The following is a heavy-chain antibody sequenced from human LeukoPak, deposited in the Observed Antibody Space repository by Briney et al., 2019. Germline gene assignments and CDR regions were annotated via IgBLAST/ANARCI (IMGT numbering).Heavy chain of an antibody. CDR3: ARDYYYDSSDYYRPGLIFDY. Sequence: ASVKVSCKASGYNFFIYGISWVRQAPGQGLEWMGWISDYNGNTNYAQKLQGRVTMTTDTSTSTAYMELRSLRSDDTAVYYCARDYYYDSSDYYRPGLIFDYWGQGTLVTVSS. J-gene: IGHJ4*02. D-gene: IGHD3-22*01. CDR2: ISDYNGNT. CDR1: GYNFFIYG. V-gene: IGHV1-18*01.